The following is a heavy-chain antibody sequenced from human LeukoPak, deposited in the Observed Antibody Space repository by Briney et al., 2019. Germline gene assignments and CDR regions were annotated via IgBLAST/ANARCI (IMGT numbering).Heavy chain of an antibody. V-gene: IGHV4-61*01. CDR1: GGSVSSINYY. CDR2: VFHSGST. J-gene: IGHJ6*02. CDR3: ARDVQRWLDLQYYYHGMDV. D-gene: IGHD6-19*01. Sequence: SETLSLACTVSGGSVSSINYYWSWIRQPPGKGLEWIGYVFHSGSTNYNPSLKSRVTISVDTSRNQFSLRLSSVTAADTAVYYCARDVQRWLDLQYYYHGMDVWGQGTTVTVS.